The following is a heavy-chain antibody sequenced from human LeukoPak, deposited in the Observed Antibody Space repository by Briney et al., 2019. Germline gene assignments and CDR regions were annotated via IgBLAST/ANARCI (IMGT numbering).Heavy chain of an antibody. CDR3: ARDSTPFGGYIDY. V-gene: IGHV3-30*02. J-gene: IGHJ4*02. Sequence: GGSLRLSCAASGFTFSSYSMNWVRQAPGKGLEWVAFIRYDGSNKYYADSVKGRFTISRDNSKNTLYLQMNSLRAEDTAVYYCARDSTPFGGYIDYWGQGTLVTVSS. CDR1: GFTFSSYS. D-gene: IGHD3-16*01. CDR2: IRYDGSNK.